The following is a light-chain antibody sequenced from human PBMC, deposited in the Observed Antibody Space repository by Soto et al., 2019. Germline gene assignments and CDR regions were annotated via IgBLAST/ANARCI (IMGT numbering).Light chain of an antibody. V-gene: IGKV1-9*01. CDR1: QGISSY. CDR3: QQFDSYPIT. CDR2: AAS. Sequence: QVTQSPSYLAASVGDRVTITCRASQGISSYLAWYQQKPGKAPKLLIYAASTLQSGVPSRFSGSGSGTDFTLTISSLQPEDFATFYCQQFDSYPITFGQGPRLEIK. J-gene: IGKJ5*01.